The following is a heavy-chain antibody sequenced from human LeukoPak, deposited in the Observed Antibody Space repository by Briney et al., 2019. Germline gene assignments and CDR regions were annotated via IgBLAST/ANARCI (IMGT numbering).Heavy chain of an antibody. J-gene: IGHJ3*02. CDR3: TTFTLGYCSSTSCYGPFDI. V-gene: IGHV3-15*01. CDR2: ITSKTDGGTT. Sequence: PGGSLRLSCAASGFTFSNAWMSWVRQAPGKGLEWVGRITSKTDGGTTDYAAPVKGRFTISRDDSKNTLYLQMNSLKTEDTAVYYCTTFTLGYCSSTSCYGPFDIWGQGTMVTVSS. D-gene: IGHD2-2*01. CDR1: GFTFSNAW.